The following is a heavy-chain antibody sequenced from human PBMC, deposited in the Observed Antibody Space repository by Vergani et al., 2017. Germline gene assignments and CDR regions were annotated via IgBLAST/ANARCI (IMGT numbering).Heavy chain of an antibody. CDR3: AKGLNGVGCSSTSCYRNYYYYMDV. D-gene: IGHD2-2*01. CDR1: GFTFSSYW. CDR2: IKQDGSEK. Sequence: EVQLVESGGGLVQPGGSLRLSCAASGFTFSSYWMSWVRQAPGKGLEWVANIKQDGSEKYYVDSVKGRFTISRDNAKNTLYLQMNSLRAEDTAVYYCAKGLNGVGCSSTSCYRNYYYYMDVWGKGTTVTVSS. J-gene: IGHJ6*03. V-gene: IGHV3-7*03.